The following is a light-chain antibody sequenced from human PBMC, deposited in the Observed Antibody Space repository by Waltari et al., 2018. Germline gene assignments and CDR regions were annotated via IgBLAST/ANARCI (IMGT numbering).Light chain of an antibody. CDR3: QQYGSSPWT. CDR2: GAS. Sequence: EIVLTQSPGTLSLSPGERATLSCRASQSVSSSYLAWYQQKPGQAPRVLIHGASNRAIGIPDRFSGSGSRTDFTLTISRLEPEDFAVYYCQQYGSSPWTFGQGTKVEIK. J-gene: IGKJ1*01. CDR1: QSVSSSY. V-gene: IGKV3-20*01.